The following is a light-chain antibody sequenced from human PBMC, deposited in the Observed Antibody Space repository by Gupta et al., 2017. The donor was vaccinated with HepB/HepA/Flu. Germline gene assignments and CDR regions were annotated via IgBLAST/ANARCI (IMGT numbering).Light chain of an antibody. J-gene: IGKJ1*01. CDR3: QQYYSTPRT. V-gene: IGKV4-1*01. Sequence: DLVITMSPDSLAVSLGERATINCKSSQSVLYSSNNKNYLAWYPQKPGQPPKLLIYWASTRESGVPDRFSGSGSVTDFTLTISGLQAEDVAVYYCQQYYSTPRTFGQGTKVEIK. CDR2: WAS. CDR1: QSVLYSSNNKNY.